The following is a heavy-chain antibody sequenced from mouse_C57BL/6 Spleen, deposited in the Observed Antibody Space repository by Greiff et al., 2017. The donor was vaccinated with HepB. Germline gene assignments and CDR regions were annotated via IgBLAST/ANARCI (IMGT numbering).Heavy chain of an antibody. CDR1: GYTFTEYT. CDR3: ARHEGRAIYYGNYYAMDY. CDR2: FYPGSGSI. V-gene: IGHV1-62-2*01. Sequence: VKVVESGAELVKPGASVKLSCKASGYTFTEYTIHWVKQRSGQGLEWIGWFYPGSGSIKYNEKFKDKATLTADKSSSTVYMELSRLTSEDSAVYFCARHEGRAIYYGNYYAMDYWGQGTSVTVSS. D-gene: IGHD2-1*01. J-gene: IGHJ4*01.